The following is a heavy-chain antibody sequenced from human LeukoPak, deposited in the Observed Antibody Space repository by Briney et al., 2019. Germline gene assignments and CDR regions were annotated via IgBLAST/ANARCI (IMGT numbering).Heavy chain of an antibody. CDR3: ARGGSYFYDYYMDV. V-gene: IGHV4-4*07. CDR2: MYSSGGS. Sequence: SETLSLTCTVSGGSVSNSYWTWIRQSAGKGLEWIGRMYSSGGSNYNPSLKSRTTMSVDTSKNEFSLKLTSVTAADTAVYYCARGGSYFYDYYMDVWGQGATVSVSS. CDR1: GGSVSNSY. J-gene: IGHJ6*03. D-gene: IGHD1-26*01.